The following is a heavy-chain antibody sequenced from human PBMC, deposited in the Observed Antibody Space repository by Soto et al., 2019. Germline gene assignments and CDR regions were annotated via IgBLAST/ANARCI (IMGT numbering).Heavy chain of an antibody. V-gene: IGHV1-8*01. CDR3: ARSTNDYGDRH. CDR1: GYTFTSYD. J-gene: IGHJ4*02. Sequence: QVQLVQSGAEVKKPGASVKVSCRASGYTFTSYDINWVRQATGQGLEWMGWMNPNSGNTGYAQKFQGRVTMTRNTSIITAYMELSSLTSDDTAVYYCARSTNDYGDRHWGQGALVTVSS. CDR2: MNPNSGNT. D-gene: IGHD4-17*01.